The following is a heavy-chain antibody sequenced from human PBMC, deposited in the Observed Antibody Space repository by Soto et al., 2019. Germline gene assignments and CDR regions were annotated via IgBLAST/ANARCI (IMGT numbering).Heavy chain of an antibody. D-gene: IGHD6-13*01. CDR1: GFTFSSYA. Sequence: PVGSLRLSCAASGFTFSSYAMSWVRQAPGKGLEWVSAISGSGGSTYYADSVKGRFTISRDNSKNTLYLQMNSPRAEDTAVYYCAKSPSIYSSSWFDYWGQGTLVTVSS. V-gene: IGHV3-23*01. J-gene: IGHJ4*02. CDR2: ISGSGGST. CDR3: AKSPSIYSSSWFDY.